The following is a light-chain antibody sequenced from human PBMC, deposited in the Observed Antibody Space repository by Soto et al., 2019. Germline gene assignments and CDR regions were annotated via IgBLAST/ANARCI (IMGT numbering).Light chain of an antibody. CDR1: SSDVGGYNY. V-gene: IGLV2-14*01. J-gene: IGLJ2*01. Sequence: QSALTQPASVSGSPGQSITISCTGTSSDVGGYNYVSWYQQHPGKAPKLMIYEVSNRPSGVSNRFSGSKSGNTASLTISGLPAEDEADYYCSSYTSSSSTLVVFGGGTQLTVL. CDR3: SSYTSSSSTLVV. CDR2: EVS.